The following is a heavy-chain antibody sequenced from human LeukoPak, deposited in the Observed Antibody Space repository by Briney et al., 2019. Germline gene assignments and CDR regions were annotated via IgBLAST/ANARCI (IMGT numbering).Heavy chain of an antibody. CDR3: ARSELRYFDWLSSPYYFDY. J-gene: IGHJ4*02. CDR1: GFTFSSYS. D-gene: IGHD3-9*01. V-gene: IGHV3-21*04. CDR2: ISSSSSYI. Sequence: GRSLRLSCAASGFTFSSYSMNWVRQAPGKGLEWVSSISSSSSYIYYADSVKGRFTISRDNAKNSLYLQMNSLRAEDTAVYYCARSELRYFDWLSSPYYFDYWGQGTLVTVSS.